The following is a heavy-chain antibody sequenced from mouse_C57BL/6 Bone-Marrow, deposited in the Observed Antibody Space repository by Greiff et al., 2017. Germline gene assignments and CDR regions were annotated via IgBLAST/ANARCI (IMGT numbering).Heavy chain of an antibody. J-gene: IGHJ4*01. CDR1: GFSLTSYG. V-gene: IGHV2-9*01. CDR2: IWGGGST. Sequence: VQVVESGPGLVAPSQSLSITCTVSGFSLTSYGVDWVRQPPGKGLEWLGVIWGGGSTNYNSALMSRLSISKDNSKSQVFLKMNSPQDDDTGMYSCDKHTLYGKGDAMDYWGQGTSVTVSS. D-gene: IGHD2-1*01. CDR3: DKHTLYGKGDAMDY.